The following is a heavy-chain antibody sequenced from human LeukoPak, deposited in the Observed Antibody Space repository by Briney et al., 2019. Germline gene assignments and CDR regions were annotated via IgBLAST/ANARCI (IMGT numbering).Heavy chain of an antibody. CDR2: ISSSGGAT. V-gene: IGHV3-48*01. CDR3: AKDRRQWLGYYYMDV. D-gene: IGHD6-19*01. J-gene: IGHJ6*03. Sequence: PGGSLRLSCLASGFTFNNFEITWVRQAPGKGLEWVSYISSSGGATYYAESMKGRFTISRDNSKNTLYLKMNSLRAEDTAVYYCAKDRRQWLGYYYMDVWGKGTTVTVSS. CDR1: GFTFNNFE.